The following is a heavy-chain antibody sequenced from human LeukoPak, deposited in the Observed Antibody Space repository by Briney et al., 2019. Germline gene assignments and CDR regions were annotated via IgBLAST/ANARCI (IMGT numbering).Heavy chain of an antibody. CDR1: GGSISSSSYY. J-gene: IGHJ4*02. CDR3: AHKVDTYDY. D-gene: IGHD5-18*01. Sequence: PSETLSLTCTVSGGSISSSSYYWGWIRQPPGKGLEWIGSIYYSGSTHYNPSLKSRVTISVDTSKNQFSLKLSSVTAADTAVYYCAHKVDTYDYWGQGTLVTVSS. CDR2: IYYSGST. V-gene: IGHV4-39*01.